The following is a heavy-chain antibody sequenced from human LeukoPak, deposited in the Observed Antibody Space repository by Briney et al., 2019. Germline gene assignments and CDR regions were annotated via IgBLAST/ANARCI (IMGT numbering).Heavy chain of an antibody. D-gene: IGHD6-19*01. V-gene: IGHV2-5*02. CDR3: AHIFAVAAPRY. Sequence: SGPTLAHPTQTLTLTCTFSGFSLRTSGVGVGWIRQPPEKALEWLALIYWDDDKRYSPSLKSRLTITKDTSKNQVVLTMTNMDPVDTATYYCAHIFAVAAPRYWGQGTLVTVSS. CDR1: GFSLRTSGVG. J-gene: IGHJ4*02. CDR2: IYWDDDK.